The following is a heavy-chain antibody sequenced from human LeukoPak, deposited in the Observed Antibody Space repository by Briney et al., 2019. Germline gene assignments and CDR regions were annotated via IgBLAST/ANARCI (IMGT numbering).Heavy chain of an antibody. Sequence: GGSLRLSCAASGFTFSSYGMHWVRQAPGKGLEWVAFIRYDGSNKYYADSVKGRFTISRDNSKNTLYLQMNSLRAEDTAVYYCAHLGRFGELIFDYWGQGTLVTVSS. J-gene: IGHJ4*02. CDR3: AHLGRFGELIFDY. V-gene: IGHV3-30*02. CDR1: GFTFSSYG. D-gene: IGHD3-10*01. CDR2: IRYDGSNK.